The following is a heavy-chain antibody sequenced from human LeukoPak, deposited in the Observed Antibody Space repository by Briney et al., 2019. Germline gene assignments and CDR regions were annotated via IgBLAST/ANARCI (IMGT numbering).Heavy chain of an antibody. Sequence: PSETLSLTCTVSGGSISSSTYSWGWIRQPPGKGLEWIGNIYYSGSTFYNPSLKSRVTISLDTSKHQFSLKLTSVTAADTAVYYCAREWDTSSFDPRASGDHWGQGTLVTVSS. CDR3: AREWDTSSFDPRASGDH. CDR1: GGSISSSTYS. J-gene: IGHJ4*02. V-gene: IGHV4-39*07. D-gene: IGHD3-9*01. CDR2: IYYSGST.